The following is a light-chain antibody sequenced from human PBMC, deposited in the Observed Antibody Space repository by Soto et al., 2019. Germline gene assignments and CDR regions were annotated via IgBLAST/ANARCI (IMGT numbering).Light chain of an antibody. CDR2: DIS. CDR1: QSVSSY. V-gene: IGKV3-11*01. CDR3: QQRDNGLGT. Sequence: EIVLTQSPATLSLSPGERATLSCRASQSVSSYLGCYQQKPGQAPRLLIYDISNRATGIPARFSGGGSGTAFALTIGSLEPEDFAIYYGQQRDNGLGTFGQGTKLEIK. J-gene: IGKJ2*01.